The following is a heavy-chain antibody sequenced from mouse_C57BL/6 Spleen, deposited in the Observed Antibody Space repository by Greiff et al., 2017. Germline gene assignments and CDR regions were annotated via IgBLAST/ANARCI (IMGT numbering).Heavy chain of an antibody. Sequence: QVQLQQSGPGLVQPSQCLSITCTVSGFSLTSYGVHWVRQSPGKGLEWLGVIWRGGSTDYNAALLSRLSTTKDNSKGQVFFKMTSLQADDTAIYYCAKNEKIHFYAMDYWGQGTSVTVSS. CDR1: GFSLTSYG. CDR3: AKNEKIHFYAMDY. CDR2: IWRGGST. J-gene: IGHJ4*01. V-gene: IGHV2-5*01.